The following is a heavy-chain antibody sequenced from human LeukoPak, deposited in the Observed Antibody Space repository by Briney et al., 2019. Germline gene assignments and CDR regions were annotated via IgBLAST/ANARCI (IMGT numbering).Heavy chain of an antibody. Sequence: SGTLSLTCIVSGGSISSGDYFWGWVRQPPGKGLEWIGYIYHSGSTYYNPSLKSRITMSVDTAKNQFSLKPSSVTAADTAVYYCARDCSSTSCDLEGPQGGYYFDYWGQGILVTVSS. D-gene: IGHD2-2*01. CDR2: IYHSGST. J-gene: IGHJ4*02. V-gene: IGHV4-30-4*01. CDR3: ARDCSSTSCDLEGPQGGYYFDY. CDR1: GGSISSGDYF.